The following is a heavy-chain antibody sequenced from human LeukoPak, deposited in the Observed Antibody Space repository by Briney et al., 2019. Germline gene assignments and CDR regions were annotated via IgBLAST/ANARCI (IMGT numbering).Heavy chain of an antibody. J-gene: IGHJ4*02. CDR1: GFTFSSYG. CDR3: ARDVFEDAGTTSFDY. D-gene: IGHD1-1*01. CDR2: ISYDGSNK. Sequence: PGRSLRLSCAASGFTFSSYGMHWVRQAPGKGLEWVAVISYDGSNKYYADSVKGRFTIPRDNAKNSLYLQMNSLRAEDTAVYYCARDVFEDAGTTSFDYWGQGTLVTVSS. V-gene: IGHV3-30*03.